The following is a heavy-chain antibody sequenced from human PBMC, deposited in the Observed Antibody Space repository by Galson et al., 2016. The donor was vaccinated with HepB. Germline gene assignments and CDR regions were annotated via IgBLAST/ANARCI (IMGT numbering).Heavy chain of an antibody. J-gene: IGHJ5*02. Sequence: TLSLTCTVSGGSISSGGYHWSWIRQHPGKGLEWIGYIFYSGSTYYNPSLKSRLSISVDTSKNQFSLKLSSVTAADTAVYYCARGSHYYGSGSYCHWFDPWGQGTLVTVSS. D-gene: IGHD3-10*01. CDR2: IFYSGST. CDR1: GGSISSGGYH. V-gene: IGHV4-31*03. CDR3: ARGSHYYGSGSYCHWFDP.